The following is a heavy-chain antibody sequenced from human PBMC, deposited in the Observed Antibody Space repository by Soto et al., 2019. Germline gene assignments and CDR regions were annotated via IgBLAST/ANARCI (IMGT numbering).Heavy chain of an antibody. V-gene: IGHV6-1*01. D-gene: IGHD2-15*01. Sequence: SPTLSLTCAISGDSVSSNSAAWNWIRQSPSRGLEWLGRTYYRSKWYNDYAVSVKSRITINPDTSKNQFSLQLNSVTPEDTAVYYCARDYCSGGSCYHLGPLSRNYHYYGMEVWGQGTTVTVSS. CDR3: ARDYCSGGSCYHLGPLSRNYHYYGMEV. CDR1: GDSVSSNSAA. J-gene: IGHJ6*02. CDR2: TYYRSKWYN.